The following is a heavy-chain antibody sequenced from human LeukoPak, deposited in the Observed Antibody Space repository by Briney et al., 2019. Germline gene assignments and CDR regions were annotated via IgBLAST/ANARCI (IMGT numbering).Heavy chain of an antibody. CDR2: IFSGGST. CDR3: AREGGAGGTIDY. V-gene: IGHV3-66*01. D-gene: IGHD2-8*01. J-gene: IGHJ4*02. CDR1: GFTFSSYW. Sequence: PGGSLRLSCAASGFTFSSYWMSWVRQAPGKGLEWVSVIFSGGSTYYADSVKGRFTISRDNSKNTLYLQMNSLIAEDTAVYYCAREGGAGGTIDYWGQGTLVTVSS.